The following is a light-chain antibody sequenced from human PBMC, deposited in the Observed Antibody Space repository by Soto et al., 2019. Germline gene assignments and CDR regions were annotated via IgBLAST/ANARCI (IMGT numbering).Light chain of an antibody. V-gene: IGLV2-14*01. CDR1: SSDVGGYNY. CDR2: DVS. CDR3: NSHTRSSTYV. Sequence: QSVLTQPASVSGSPGLAITISCTRTSSDVGGYNYVSWYQQHPGKAPKLMNYDVSNRPSGVSNRFSGSKSGNTASLTISGLQAEDEADYFCNSHTRSSTYVFGTGTKVTVL. J-gene: IGLJ1*01.